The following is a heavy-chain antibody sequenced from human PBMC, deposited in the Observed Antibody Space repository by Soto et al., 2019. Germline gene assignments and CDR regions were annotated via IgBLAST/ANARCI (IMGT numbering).Heavy chain of an antibody. CDR3: ARAPSGSYYRPNYFDY. V-gene: IGHV3-66*01. Sequence: GGSLRLSCAASGFTVSSNYMSWVRQAPGKGLEWVSVIYSGGSTYYADSVKGRFTISRDNSKNTLYLQMNSLRAEDTAVYYCARAPSGSYYRPNYFDYWGQGTLVTVSS. J-gene: IGHJ4*02. D-gene: IGHD1-26*01. CDR1: GFTVSSNY. CDR2: IYSGGST.